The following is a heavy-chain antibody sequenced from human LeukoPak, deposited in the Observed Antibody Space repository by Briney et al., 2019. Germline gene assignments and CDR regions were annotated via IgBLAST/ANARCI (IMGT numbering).Heavy chain of an antibody. CDR2: INPDSGGI. V-gene: IGHV1-2*02. CDR3: ARGEGSGSYYSYFDY. Sequence: ASVKVSCKASGYTFTGYYMYWVRQAPGQGLEWMGWINPDSGGINYAQKFQGRVTMTRDTSISTAYMELSRLTSDDTAVYYCARGEGSGSYYSYFDYWGQGTLVTVSS. D-gene: IGHD1-26*01. J-gene: IGHJ4*02. CDR1: GYTFTGYY.